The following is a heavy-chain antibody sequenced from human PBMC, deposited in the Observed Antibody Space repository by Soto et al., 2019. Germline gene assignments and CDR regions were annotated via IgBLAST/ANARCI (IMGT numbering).Heavy chain of an antibody. D-gene: IGHD3-10*01. V-gene: IGHV1-3*01. CDR2: INAGDGNT. CDR3: ARGGPTMVRGVAVYVY. CDR1: GDGKESKS. Sequence: APGDGKESKSLHSVYQDTRQRLEWMGWINAGDGNTKYSQKFQGRVTITRDTSASTAYMELSSLRSEDTAVYYCARGGPTMVRGVAVYVYWGQGTLVTVSS. J-gene: IGHJ4*02.